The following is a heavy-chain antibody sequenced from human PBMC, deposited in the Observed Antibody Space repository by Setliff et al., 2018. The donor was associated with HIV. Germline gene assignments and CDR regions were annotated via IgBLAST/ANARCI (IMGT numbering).Heavy chain of an antibody. V-gene: IGHV4-4*08. CDR2: IYTSGST. J-gene: IGHJ3*02. CDR1: GGSIGSYY. D-gene: IGHD2-21*02. CDR3: ARGQGCGGGCHYAFEM. Sequence: SETLSLTCTVSGGSIGSYYWSWIRQPAGKGLEWIGHIYTSGSTNYNPSLKSRVTISVDMSKNQFSLNLNSVTAADTAVYYCARGQGCGGGCHYAFEMWGQGTMVTVSS.